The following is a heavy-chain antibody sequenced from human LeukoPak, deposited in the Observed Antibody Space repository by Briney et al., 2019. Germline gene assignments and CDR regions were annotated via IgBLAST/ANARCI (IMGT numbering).Heavy chain of an antibody. CDR1: GGSVRSYY. Sequence: SETLSLTCTVSGGSVRSYYWTWMRQPPGKELEWLGYIYYTGTTNYNPSLKSRLAISVDTSKDHFSLKLSSVTAADTAVYYCAREVTGTSGSFDYWGQGALVTVSS. CDR3: AREVTGTSGSFDY. J-gene: IGHJ4*02. CDR2: IYYTGTT. V-gene: IGHV4-59*02. D-gene: IGHD6-19*01.